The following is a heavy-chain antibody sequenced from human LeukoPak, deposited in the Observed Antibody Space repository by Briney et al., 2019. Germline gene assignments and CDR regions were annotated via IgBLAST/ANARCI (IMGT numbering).Heavy chain of an antibody. V-gene: IGHV3-11*04. Sequence: TGGSLRLSCAASGFTFDDYGMSWVRHAPGKGLEWVSAISGSGSGDSTYYADSVKGRFTISRDNAKNSLYLQMNSLRAEDTAVYYCAGGDNPGYGDYDFDYWGQGTLVTVSS. CDR1: GFTFDDYG. D-gene: IGHD4-17*01. CDR2: ISGSGSGDST. CDR3: AGGDNPGYGDYDFDY. J-gene: IGHJ4*02.